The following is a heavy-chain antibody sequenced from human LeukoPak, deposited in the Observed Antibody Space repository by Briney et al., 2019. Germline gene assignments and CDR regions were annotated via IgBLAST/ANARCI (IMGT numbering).Heavy chain of an antibody. CDR1: GFTFSSYA. CDR2: ISGSGGST. V-gene: IGHV3-23*01. D-gene: IGHD1-26*01. CDR3: AKTGGRIPVYNWFDP. Sequence: AGGSLRLSCAAPGFTFSSYAMSWVRQAPGKGLEWVSAISGSGGSTYYADSVKGRFTISRDNSKNTLYLQMNSLRAEDTAVYYCAKTGGRIPVYNWFDPWGQGTLVTVSS. J-gene: IGHJ5*02.